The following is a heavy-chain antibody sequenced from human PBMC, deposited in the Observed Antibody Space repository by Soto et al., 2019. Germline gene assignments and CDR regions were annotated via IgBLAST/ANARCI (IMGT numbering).Heavy chain of an antibody. J-gene: IGHJ4*02. D-gene: IGHD3-3*01. CDR1: GGSVSSDNYY. CDR3: ARAYYDSWSGYFDY. CDR2: IYHSGST. Sequence: QVHLQESGPGLVKPSETLSLTCTVSGGSVSSDNYYWTWIRQPPGKGLEWIGHIYHSGSTNYNPSLKSRVTKSVDTAKNRSSLKVTSVTAADTASYCFARAYYDSWSGYFDYWCQGTRVTVSS. V-gene: IGHV4-61*01.